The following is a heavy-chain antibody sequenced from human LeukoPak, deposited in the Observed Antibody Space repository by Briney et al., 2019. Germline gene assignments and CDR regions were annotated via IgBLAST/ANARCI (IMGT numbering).Heavy chain of an antibody. CDR2: IRYDGSNK. CDR1: GFTFSSYG. Sequence: GGSLRLSCAASGFTFSSYGMHWARQAPGKGLEWVAFIRYDGSNKYYADSVKGRFTISRDNSKNTLYLQMNSLRAEDTAVYYCAKDPQYGVSLDYFDYWGQGTLVTVSS. V-gene: IGHV3-30*02. J-gene: IGHJ4*02. D-gene: IGHD4-17*01. CDR3: AKDPQYGVSLDYFDY.